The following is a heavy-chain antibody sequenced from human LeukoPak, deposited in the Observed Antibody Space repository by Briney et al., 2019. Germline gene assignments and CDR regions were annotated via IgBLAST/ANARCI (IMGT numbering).Heavy chain of an antibody. CDR2: ISSNGGST. Sequence: GGSLRLSCAASGFTFSSYAMHWVRQAPGKGLEYVSAISSNGGSTYYANSVKGRFTISRDNSKNTLYPQMGSLRAEDMAVYYCARAMHYGSGSYSPYYYYYGMDVWGQGTTVTVSS. CDR1: GFTFSSYA. D-gene: IGHD3-10*01. CDR3: ARAMHYGSGSYSPYYYYYGMDV. V-gene: IGHV3-64*01. J-gene: IGHJ6*02.